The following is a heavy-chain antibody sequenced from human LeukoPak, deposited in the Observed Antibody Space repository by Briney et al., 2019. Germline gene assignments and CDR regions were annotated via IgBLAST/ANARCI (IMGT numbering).Heavy chain of an antibody. D-gene: IGHD6-13*01. CDR2: IYSSGST. Sequence: SETLSLTCTVSGGPISSGSYYWSWIRQPAGKGLEWIGRIYSSGSTNYNPSLKSRVTISVDTSKNQFSLKLSSVTAADTAVYYCARLSRQIAAAGDYWGQGTLVTVSS. V-gene: IGHV4-61*02. CDR3: ARLSRQIAAAGDY. J-gene: IGHJ4*02. CDR1: GGPISSGSYY.